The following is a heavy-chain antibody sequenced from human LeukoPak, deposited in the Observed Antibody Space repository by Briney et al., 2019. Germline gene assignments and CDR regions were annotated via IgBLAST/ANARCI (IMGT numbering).Heavy chain of an antibody. V-gene: IGHV4-34*01. CDR3: ARGNAVAGTLDFDY. J-gene: IGHJ4*02. D-gene: IGHD6-19*01. CDR1: GGSISSYY. CDR2: INHSGST. Sequence: SETLSLTCSVSGGSISSYYWSWIRQPPGKGLEWIGEINHSGSTNYNPSLKSRVTISVDTSKNQFSLKLSSVTAADTAVYYCARGNAVAGTLDFDYWGQGTLVTVSS.